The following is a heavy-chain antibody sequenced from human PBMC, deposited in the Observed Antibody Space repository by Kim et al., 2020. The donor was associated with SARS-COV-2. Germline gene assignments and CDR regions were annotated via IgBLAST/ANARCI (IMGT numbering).Heavy chain of an antibody. D-gene: IGHD1-26*01. V-gene: IGHV3-23*01. J-gene: IGHJ2*01. CDR3: ANSSTLVSPPYL. Sequence: YADSVKGRFTISRDNARNTLSLQMNSLRAEDTAIYYCANSSTLVSPPYLWGRGTLVTVSP.